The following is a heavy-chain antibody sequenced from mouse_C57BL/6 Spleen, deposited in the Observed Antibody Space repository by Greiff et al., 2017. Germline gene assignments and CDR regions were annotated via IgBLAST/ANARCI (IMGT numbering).Heavy chain of an antibody. J-gene: IGHJ3*01. CDR1: GFSLTSYG. CDR3: VRGDYGSSYGGFAY. V-gene: IGHV2-9*01. D-gene: IGHD1-1*01. CDR2: IWGGGST. Sequence: VKLVESGPGLVAPSQSLSITCTVSGFSLTSYGVDWVRQPPGKGLEWLGVIWGGGSTNYNSALMSRLSISKDNSKSQVFLKMNSLQTDDTAMYYCVRGDYGSSYGGFAYWGQGTLVTVSA.